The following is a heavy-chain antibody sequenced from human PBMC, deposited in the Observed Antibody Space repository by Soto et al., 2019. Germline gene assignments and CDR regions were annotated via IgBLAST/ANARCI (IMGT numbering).Heavy chain of an antibody. J-gene: IGHJ4*02. Sequence: GGSLSLSCTASGFIFSRYAMTWVRQSPGKRLEWVSSMTGGGDSTYYADSVRVRFTISRDVSAKTLYLQMNSLRAEDTALYYGAKNSDIYGPYFFDYWGPGSLVTVSS. CDR3: AKNSDIYGPYFFDY. CDR1: GFIFSRYA. D-gene: IGHD5-18*01. CDR2: MTGGGDST. V-gene: IGHV3-23*01.